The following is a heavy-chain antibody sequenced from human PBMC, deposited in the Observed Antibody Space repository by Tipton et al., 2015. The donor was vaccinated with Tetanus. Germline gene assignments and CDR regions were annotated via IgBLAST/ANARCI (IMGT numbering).Heavy chain of an antibody. CDR2: VYTAGST. Sequence: SLRLSCAASGFTFSNYAMNWVRQAPGKGLEWVSTVYTAGSTYYAETVKGRFTISRDDSKNTLYLQMNSLRVEDTAVYYCARGPLGTGVFDYWGQGTLVSVST. V-gene: IGHV3-53*01. CDR1: GFTFSNYA. D-gene: IGHD7-27*01. J-gene: IGHJ4*02. CDR3: ARGPLGTGVFDY.